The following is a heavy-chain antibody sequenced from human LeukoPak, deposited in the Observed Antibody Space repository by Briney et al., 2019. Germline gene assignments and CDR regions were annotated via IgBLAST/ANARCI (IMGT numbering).Heavy chain of an antibody. CDR2: VNQSGGT. V-gene: IGHV4-34*01. J-gene: IGHJ4*02. CDR3: ARGPIDNSFEY. D-gene: IGHD3-22*01. Sequence: SETLSLTCAVYGGSFSAYYWSWIRQPPGQGLEWIGEVNQSGGTNYNPALKSRVTISKDTSKNQISLKRSSVTAADTAVYYCARGPIDNSFEYWGQGTLVTVSS. CDR1: GGSFSAYY.